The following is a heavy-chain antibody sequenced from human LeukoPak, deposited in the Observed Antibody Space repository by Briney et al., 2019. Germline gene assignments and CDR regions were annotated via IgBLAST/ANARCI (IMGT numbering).Heavy chain of an antibody. V-gene: IGHV1-46*01. CDR1: GYTFTSYY. J-gene: IGHJ6*03. CDR2: INPSGGSK. Sequence: ASVKVSCKASGYTFTSYYMHWVRQAPGQGLEWMGIINPSGGSKSYAQKFQGRVTMTRDMSTSTVYMELSSLRSEDTAVYYCARDLSSRLPSTSPYYYMDVWGKGTTVTVSS. D-gene: IGHD6-13*01. CDR3: ARDLSSRLPSTSPYYYMDV.